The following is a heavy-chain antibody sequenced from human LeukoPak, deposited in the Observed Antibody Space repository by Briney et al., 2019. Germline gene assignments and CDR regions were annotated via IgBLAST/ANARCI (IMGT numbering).Heavy chain of an antibody. CDR2: ISGSGGNT. D-gene: IGHD1-26*01. CDR3: ANEYSKGDI. V-gene: IGHV3-23*01. J-gene: IGHJ3*02. CDR1: GFTFSTYA. Sequence: GGSLRLSCAASGFTFSTYAMSWVRQTPGKGLEWVSAISGSGGNTYYADSVKGRFTISRDNSKNTLYLQMNSLRAEDAAVYYCANEYSKGDIWGQGTMVTVSS.